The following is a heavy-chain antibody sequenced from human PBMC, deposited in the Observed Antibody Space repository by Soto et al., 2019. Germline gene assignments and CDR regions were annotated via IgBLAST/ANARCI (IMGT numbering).Heavy chain of an antibody. J-gene: IGHJ4*02. D-gene: IGHD3-10*01. CDR3: ATAGGLWFGALVDN. V-gene: IGHV4-34*09. Sequence: SETLSLTCAVYRGSFSVNYWSWIRQHPEKGLEWIGYVYYTGSTYYNPSLKSRVSISIDTSKNQFSLKLNSVTAADTAVYYCATAGGLWFGALVDNWGQGTPVTVSS. CDR2: VYYTGST. CDR1: RGSFSVNY.